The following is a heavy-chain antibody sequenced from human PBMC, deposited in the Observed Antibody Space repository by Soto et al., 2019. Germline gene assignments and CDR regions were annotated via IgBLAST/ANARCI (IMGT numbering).Heavy chain of an antibody. CDR1: GYTFTNYG. V-gene: IGHV1-18*01. CDR2: LSVLNPNT. Sequence: ASVKVSCKASGYTFTNYGISWIRQAPGQGLEWMGWLSVLNPNTHYAQKFQGRVTMTRDTSTTTAYLELRSLRSDDTAIYYCAREMGKFYDTYSYDRSGRFDVWGQGTLVTVYS. D-gene: IGHD3-22*01. CDR3: AREMGKFYDTYSYDRSGRFDV. J-gene: IGHJ4*02.